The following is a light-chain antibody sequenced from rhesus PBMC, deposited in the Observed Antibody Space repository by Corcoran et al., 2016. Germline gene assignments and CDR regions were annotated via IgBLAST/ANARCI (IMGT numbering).Light chain of an antibody. CDR3: QQHNSHPWT. V-gene: IGKV1-44*02. Sequence: DIQMTQSPSSLSASVGDRVTITCRVSQTISNYLTWYQQKPGKVPKLLIYASSSVESGVPSRVSGSGSGTEVTLTNSSLQPEDFATYYCQQHNSHPWTFGQGTKVEVK. CDR2: ASS. J-gene: IGKJ1*01. CDR1: QTISNY.